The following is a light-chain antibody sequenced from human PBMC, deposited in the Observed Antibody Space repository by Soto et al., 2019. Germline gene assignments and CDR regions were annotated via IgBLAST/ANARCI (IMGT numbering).Light chain of an antibody. Sequence: EMVLTQSPGTLSLSPGERVTLSCRASQSVSRYLAWYQQKPGQAPRLLIFDASNRATGIPARFSGSGSGTDFTLTISSLEPEDFAVYYCQQRSDWPLTFGGGTKVDIK. CDR2: DAS. CDR1: QSVSRY. J-gene: IGKJ4*01. CDR3: QQRSDWPLT. V-gene: IGKV3-11*01.